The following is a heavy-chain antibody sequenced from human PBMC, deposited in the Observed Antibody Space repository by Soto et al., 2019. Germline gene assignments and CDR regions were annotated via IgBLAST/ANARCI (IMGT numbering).Heavy chain of an antibody. CDR3: ARGRMTTVITRPKYDY. D-gene: IGHD4-17*01. V-gene: IGHV4-34*01. J-gene: IGHJ4*02. CDR2: INHSGST. CDR1: GGSVSADY. Sequence: SETLSLTCAVYGGSVSADYWSRVRQPPGKGLEWMGEINHSGSTNYNPSLKPRVTISVDTSKNQFSLKLSSVTAADTAVYYCARGRMTTVITRPKYDYWGQGTLVTVSS.